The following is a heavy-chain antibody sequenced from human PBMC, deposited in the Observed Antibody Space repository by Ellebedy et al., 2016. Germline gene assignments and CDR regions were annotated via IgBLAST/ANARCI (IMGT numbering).Heavy chain of an antibody. CDR2: IYYSGST. J-gene: IGHJ3*02. CDR3: ARAYFATIDAFDI. Sequence: SETLSLXXTVPGGSISSSSYYWGWTRQPPGKGLEWIGSIYYSGSTYYNPSLKSRVTISVDTSKNQFSLKLSSVTAADTAVYYCARAYFATIDAFDIWGQGTMVTVSS. CDR1: GGSISSSSYY. V-gene: IGHV4-39*07. D-gene: IGHD1-26*01.